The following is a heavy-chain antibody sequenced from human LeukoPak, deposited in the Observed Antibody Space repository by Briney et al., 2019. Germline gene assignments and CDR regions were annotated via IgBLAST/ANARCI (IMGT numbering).Heavy chain of an antibody. J-gene: IGHJ3*02. V-gene: IGHV1-18*01. CDR1: GYTFTSYG. CDR2: ISAYNGNT. CDR3: ARGPYSSGWFHDAFDI. D-gene: IGHD6-19*01. Sequence: ASVKVSCKASGYTFTSYGISWVRQAPGQGLEWMGWISAYNGNTNYAQKLQGRVTMTTDTSTSTAYMELRSLRSDDTAVYYCARGPYSSGWFHDAFDIWGQGTMDTVSS.